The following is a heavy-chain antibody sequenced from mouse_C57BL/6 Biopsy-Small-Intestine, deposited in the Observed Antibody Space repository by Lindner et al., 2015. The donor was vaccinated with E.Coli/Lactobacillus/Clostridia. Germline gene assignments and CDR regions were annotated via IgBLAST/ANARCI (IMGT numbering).Heavy chain of an antibody. CDR1: GYSFTAYN. CDR3: ARSELFAY. J-gene: IGHJ3*01. CDR2: VDPNYGST. V-gene: IGHV1-39*01. Sequence: VQLQESGAELVKPGAAVTISCKVSGYSFTAYNINWVKQSLGESLEWIGNVDPNYGSTSYNQKFKGKATLTVDKSSSTAYMQLNSLTSEDSAVYFCARSELFAYWGQGTLVTVSA.